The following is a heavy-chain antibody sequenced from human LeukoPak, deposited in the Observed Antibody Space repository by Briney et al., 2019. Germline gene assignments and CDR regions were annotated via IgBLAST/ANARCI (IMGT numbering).Heavy chain of an antibody. CDR3: AKEVNTYYYDSSGYPIFDY. Sequence: PGGSLRLSCAASGFTVSSNYMRWVRQAPGKGLEWVSVFYSGGSTYYADSVKGRFTISRDNSKNTLYLQMNSLRAEDTAVYYCAKEVNTYYYDSSGYPIFDYWGQGTLVTVSS. CDR2: FYSGGST. D-gene: IGHD3-22*01. CDR1: GFTVSSNY. J-gene: IGHJ4*02. V-gene: IGHV3-53*01.